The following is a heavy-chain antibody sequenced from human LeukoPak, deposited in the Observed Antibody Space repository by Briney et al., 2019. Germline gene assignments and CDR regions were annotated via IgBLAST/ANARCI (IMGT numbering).Heavy chain of an antibody. CDR1: GFTFSSFH. D-gene: IGHD3-22*01. CDR2: ISRDSTTI. CDR3: ATDYYDSSGYYTGSY. J-gene: IGHJ4*02. V-gene: IGHV3-48*01. Sequence: GGSLRLSCAASGFTFSSFHINWVRQAPGKGLEWLSYISRDSTTIYYADSVKGRFTISRDNAKNSLYLQMNSLRAENTAVYHCATDYYDSSGYYTGSYWGQGTLVTVSS.